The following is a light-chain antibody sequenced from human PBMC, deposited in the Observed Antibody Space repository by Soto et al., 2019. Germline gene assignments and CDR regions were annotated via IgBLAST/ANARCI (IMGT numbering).Light chain of an antibody. J-gene: IGKJ5*01. V-gene: IGKV3-20*01. CDR3: QQYGSSPLT. CDR1: QSVSSSY. CDR2: GAS. Sequence: IVMTQSPATLSVSPGERATLSCRASQSVSSSYLAWYQQKHGQAHSLLIYGASSRATGIPDRFSVSGSGTDLTLTLSRLEPEDGEVYNGQQYGSSPLTFGQGTRLEIK.